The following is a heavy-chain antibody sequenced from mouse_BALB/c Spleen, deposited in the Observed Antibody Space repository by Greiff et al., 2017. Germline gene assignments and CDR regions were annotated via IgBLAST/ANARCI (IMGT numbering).Heavy chain of an antibody. D-gene: IGHD1-1*01. CDR2: ISSGGGST. CDR3: ARQRDYYGSRFDY. Sequence: EVMLVESGGGLVKPGGSLKLSCAASGFAFSSYDMSWVRQTPEKRLEWVAYISSGGGSTYYPDTVKGRFTISRDNAKNTLYLQMSSLKSEDTAMYYCARQRDYYGSRFDYWGQGTTLTVSS. J-gene: IGHJ2*01. V-gene: IGHV5-12-1*01. CDR1: GFAFSSYD.